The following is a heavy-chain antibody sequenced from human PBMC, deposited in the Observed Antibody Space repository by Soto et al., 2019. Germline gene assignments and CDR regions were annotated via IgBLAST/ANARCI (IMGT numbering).Heavy chain of an antibody. V-gene: IGHV4-31*03. CDR2: IYRSGNA. J-gene: IGHJ6*02. CDR1: GGSISSGGYY. CDR3: ARTNDVSRGSVYYSGLDV. D-gene: IGHD3-3*01. Sequence: QMQLQESGPGLVKPSQTLSLTCTVSGGSISSGGYYWSWIRQLPGKGLEWMGYIYRSGNAYYNPSLESRLTISVDTSKNQCSPKLSSGTAADTAVAYCARTNDVSRGSVYYSGLDVGGHGTTVTVSS.